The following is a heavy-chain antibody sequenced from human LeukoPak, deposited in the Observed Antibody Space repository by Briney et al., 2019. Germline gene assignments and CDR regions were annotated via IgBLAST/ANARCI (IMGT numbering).Heavy chain of an antibody. Sequence: SETLSLTRTVSGGSISSSSYYWGWIRQPPGKGLEWIGSIYYSGSTYYNPSLKSRVTISVDTSKNQFSLKLSSVTAADTAVYYCAKVGEDSGSYFRYCYYYMDVWGKGTTVTVSS. CDR3: AKVGEDSGSYFRYCYYYMDV. CDR2: IYYSGST. CDR1: GGSISSSSYY. J-gene: IGHJ6*03. V-gene: IGHV4-39*01. D-gene: IGHD1-26*01.